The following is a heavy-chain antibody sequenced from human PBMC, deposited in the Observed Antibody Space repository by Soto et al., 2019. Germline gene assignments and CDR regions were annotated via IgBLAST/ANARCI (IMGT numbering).Heavy chain of an antibody. Sequence: SETLSLTCTVSGGSISSSSYYWGWIRQPPRRGLEWIGSIYYSGSTNYNPSLKSRVTISVDESKNQFSLKLNSVTAADTAVYYCARDMKISFPLWFGDLKSDWLDPWGQGTLVTVSS. D-gene: IGHD3-10*01. V-gene: IGHV4-39*07. CDR1: GGSISSSSYY. J-gene: IGHJ5*02. CDR3: ARDMKISFPLWFGDLKSDWLDP. CDR2: IYYSGST.